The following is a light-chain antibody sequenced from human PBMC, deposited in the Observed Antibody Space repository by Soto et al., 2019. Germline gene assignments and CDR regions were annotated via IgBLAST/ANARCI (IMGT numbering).Light chain of an antibody. Sequence: DIQVTQSPSSLSASVGDRVTITCRASQSVGTYLNWYRHRRGKAPTLLIYGVSSLHSGVPSRFSGSGSETEFTLTISSLQPEDFATYYCQQSYSNPRTFGQGTKVDIK. CDR1: QSVGTY. CDR2: GVS. CDR3: QQSYSNPRT. J-gene: IGKJ1*01. V-gene: IGKV1-39*01.